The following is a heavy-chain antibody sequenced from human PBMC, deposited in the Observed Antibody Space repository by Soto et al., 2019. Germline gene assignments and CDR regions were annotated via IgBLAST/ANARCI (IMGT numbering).Heavy chain of an antibody. V-gene: IGHV4-39*01. Sequence: SETLSLTCTVSGTSISSTNYYWGWIRQPPGKGLEWITSIYYTGMTYYNPSLKSRVTISVDTSKNQFSLKLSSVTAADRAVYYCARGASDSSGYYYYGMDVWGQGTTVTVSS. CDR1: GTSISSTNYY. CDR3: ARGASDSSGYYYYGMDV. J-gene: IGHJ6*02. D-gene: IGHD3-22*01. CDR2: IYYTGMT.